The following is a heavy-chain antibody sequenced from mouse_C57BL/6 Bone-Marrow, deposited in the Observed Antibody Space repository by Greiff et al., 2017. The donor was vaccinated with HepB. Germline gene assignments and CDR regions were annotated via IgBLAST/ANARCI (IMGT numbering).Heavy chain of an antibody. CDR2: IYPGSGST. CDR3: ARRHADYYGSSYGAIDY. CDR1: GYTFTSYW. J-gene: IGHJ4*01. D-gene: IGHD1-1*01. Sequence: QVQLQQPGAELVKPGASVKMSCKASGYTFTSYWITWVKQRPGQGLEWIGDIYPGSGSTNYNEKFKSKATLTVDTSSSTAYMQLSSLPSEDSAVDYCARRHADYYGSSYGAIDYWGQGTSVTVSS. V-gene: IGHV1-55*01.